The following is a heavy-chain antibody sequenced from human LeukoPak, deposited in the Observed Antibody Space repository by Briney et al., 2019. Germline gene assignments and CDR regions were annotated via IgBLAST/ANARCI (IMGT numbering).Heavy chain of an antibody. J-gene: IGHJ5*02. Sequence: TPSETLSLTCAVSGGYISSGDYSWSWIRQPPGKGLEWIGYIFQSGSTYYNPPLKSRVTISVDRSKNQFSLKLSSVTAADTAVYYCARVGSDWNDVRYNWFDPWGQGTLVTVSS. V-gene: IGHV4-30-2*01. D-gene: IGHD1-1*01. CDR3: ARVGSDWNDVRYNWFDP. CDR2: IFQSGST. CDR1: GGYISSGDYS.